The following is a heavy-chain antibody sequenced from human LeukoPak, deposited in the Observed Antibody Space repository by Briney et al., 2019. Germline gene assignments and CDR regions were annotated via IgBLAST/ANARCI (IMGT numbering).Heavy chain of an antibody. V-gene: IGHV3-33*01. D-gene: IGHD6-19*01. Sequence: GGSLRLSCAASGFTFSSYGMHWVRQAPGKGLEWVAVIWYDGSNKYYADSVKGRFTISRDNPKNTLYLQMNSLRAEDTAVYYCARDLYSSGWYGVDYWGQGTLVTVSS. CDR2: IWYDGSNK. CDR1: GFTFSSYG. CDR3: ARDLYSSGWYGVDY. J-gene: IGHJ4*02.